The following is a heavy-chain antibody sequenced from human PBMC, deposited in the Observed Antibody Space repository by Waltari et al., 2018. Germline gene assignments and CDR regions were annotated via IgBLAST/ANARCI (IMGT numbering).Heavy chain of an antibody. V-gene: IGHV4-39*07. D-gene: IGHD1-26*01. Sequence: QLQLQESGPGLVKPSETLSLTCTVSGGSISSSSYYWGWIRQPPGKGLEWIGSIYYSGSTYYNPSLKSRVTISVDTSKNQFSLKLSSVTAEDTAVYYCARDSDSGSYGGVDAFDIWGQGTMVTVSS. J-gene: IGHJ3*02. CDR3: ARDSDSGSYGGVDAFDI. CDR2: IYYSGST. CDR1: GGSISSSSYY.